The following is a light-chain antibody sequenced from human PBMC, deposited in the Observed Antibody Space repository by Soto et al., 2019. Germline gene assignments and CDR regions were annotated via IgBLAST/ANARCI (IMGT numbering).Light chain of an antibody. V-gene: IGKV3-20*01. J-gene: IGKJ1*01. Sequence: EIVLTQSPGTRSLSPGERATLSCRASQSVSSSYLAWYQQKPGQAPRLLIYRTSNRATGIRDRFSGSGAGTEFTLTISRLEAEDVAVDWCQQYDSSTRTFGQGTQVDIK. CDR2: RTS. CDR1: QSVSSSY. CDR3: QQYDSSTRT.